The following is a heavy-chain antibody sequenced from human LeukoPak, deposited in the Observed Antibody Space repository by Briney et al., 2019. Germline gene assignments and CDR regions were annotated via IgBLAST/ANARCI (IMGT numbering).Heavy chain of an antibody. CDR2: IYPGDSDT. CDR1: GYSFTCYW. V-gene: IGHV5-51*01. D-gene: IGHD3-10*01. CDR3: ARQYRSGSYYNED. Sequence: GESLKISCKGSGYSFTCYWIGWVRQMPGKGLEWMGIIYPGDSDTRYSPSFQGQVTISADKSISTAYLQWSSLKASDTAMYYCARQYRSGSYYNEDWGQGTLVTVSS. J-gene: IGHJ4*02.